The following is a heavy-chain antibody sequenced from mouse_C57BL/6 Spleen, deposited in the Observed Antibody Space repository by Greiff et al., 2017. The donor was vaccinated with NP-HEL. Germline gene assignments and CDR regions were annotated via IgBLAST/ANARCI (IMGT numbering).Heavy chain of an antibody. CDR2: IYPGDGDT. Sequence: VQLQQSGPELVKPGASVKISCKASGYAFSSSWMNWVKQRPGKGLEWIGRIYPGDGDTNYNGKFKGKATLTADKSSSTAYMQSSSLTSEDSAVYFWARRRGGPYYFDYWGQGTTLTVAS. CDR3: ARRRGGPYYFDY. J-gene: IGHJ2*01. V-gene: IGHV1-82*01. CDR1: GYAFSSSW. D-gene: IGHD1-1*02.